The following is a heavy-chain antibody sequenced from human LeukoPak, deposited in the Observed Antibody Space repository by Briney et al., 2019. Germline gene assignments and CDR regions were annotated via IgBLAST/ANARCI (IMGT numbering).Heavy chain of an antibody. CDR3: ARDHGYFGMDV. V-gene: IGHV4-59*01. J-gene: IGHJ6*02. CDR2: TSYSGNT. CDR1: GGSIGNYY. Sequence: SETLSLTCIVSGGSIGNYYWNWIRQPPGKGLEWIGYTSYSGNTIYNPSLKSRVTISIDPFKNQLSLKVTSVTAADTSVYYCARDHGYFGMDVWGQGTTVTISS.